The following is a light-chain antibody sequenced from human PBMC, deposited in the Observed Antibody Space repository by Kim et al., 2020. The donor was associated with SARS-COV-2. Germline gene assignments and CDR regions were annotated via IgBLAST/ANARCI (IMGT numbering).Light chain of an antibody. V-gene: IGKV1-39*01. CDR2: TAS. Sequence: SASVEDRVTITCRASQNIFIYLNWYQQKPGKAPNLLIYTASSLQNGVPSRFSGSGSGTDFTLTISSLQPEDFATYYCQQSYSLWTFGQGTKVDIK. CDR3: QQSYSLWT. CDR1: QNIFIY. J-gene: IGKJ1*01.